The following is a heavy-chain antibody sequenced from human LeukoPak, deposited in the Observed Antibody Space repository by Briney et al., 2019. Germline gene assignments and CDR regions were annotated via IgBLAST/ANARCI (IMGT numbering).Heavy chain of an antibody. Sequence: GGSLRLSCAASGFTFSSYWMSWVRQAPGKGLEWVANIKQDGSEKYYVDSVKGRFTISRDNAKNSLYLQMNSLRAEDTAVYYCARGVGSSPRGYYYYYYMDVWGKGTTVTVSS. CDR3: ARGVGSSPRGYYYYYYMDV. V-gene: IGHV3-7*01. CDR1: GFTFSSYW. CDR2: IKQDGSEK. J-gene: IGHJ6*03. D-gene: IGHD2-2*01.